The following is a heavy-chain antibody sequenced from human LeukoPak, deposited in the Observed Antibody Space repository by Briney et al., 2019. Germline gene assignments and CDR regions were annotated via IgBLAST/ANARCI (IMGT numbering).Heavy chain of an antibody. J-gene: IGHJ4*02. V-gene: IGHV4-31*03. CDR2: NYYSGST. Sequence: SQTLSLTCTVSGGSISSGGYYWSWIRQDPGKGLEWIGYNYYSGSTYYNPSLKSRVTISVDTSKNQFSLELSSVTAADTAVYYCARTDCGGDCYDDTRYIAFDYWGQGTLVTVSS. CDR3: ARTDCGGDCYDDTRYIAFDY. D-gene: IGHD2-21*02. CDR1: GGSISSGGYY.